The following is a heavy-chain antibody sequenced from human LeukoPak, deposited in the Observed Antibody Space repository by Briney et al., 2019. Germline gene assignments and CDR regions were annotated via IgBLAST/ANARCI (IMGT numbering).Heavy chain of an antibody. D-gene: IGHD3-10*01. Sequence: SETLSLTCTVSGGSISSYYWSWIRQPPGKGLEWIGEINHSGSTNYNPSLKSRVTISVDTSKNQFSLKLSSVTAADTAVYYCASSDPQLLWFGELSDTYGMDVWGQGTTVTVSS. CDR2: INHSGST. V-gene: IGHV4-34*01. J-gene: IGHJ6*02. CDR1: GGSISSYY. CDR3: ASSDPQLLWFGELSDTYGMDV.